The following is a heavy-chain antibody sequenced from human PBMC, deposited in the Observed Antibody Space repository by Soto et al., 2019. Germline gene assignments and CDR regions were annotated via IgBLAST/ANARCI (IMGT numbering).Heavy chain of an antibody. CDR2: ISLYHHST. D-gene: IGHD2-21*02. J-gene: IGHJ4*02. Sequence: ASVKVSCKTSGYPFTDYFIHWVRQAPGQGLEWMGIISLYHHSTSYAQKFQGRLTVTADTSTTTVYMDLSSLTSEDSAAYWGARELYSCGGDCPYYMDYWGQGTLVTVSS. V-gene: IGHV1-46*01. CDR1: GYPFTDYF. CDR3: ARELYSCGGDCPYYMDY.